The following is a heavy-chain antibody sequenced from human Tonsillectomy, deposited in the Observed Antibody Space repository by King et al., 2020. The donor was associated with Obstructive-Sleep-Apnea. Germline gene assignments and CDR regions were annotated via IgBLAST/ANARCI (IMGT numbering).Heavy chain of an antibody. Sequence: VQLVESGGGLVQPGGSLRLSCSASGFTFSSYAMHWVRPAPGKGLEYGSAISSNGGSTYYADSVKGRFTISRDNSKNTLYLQMSGLRAEDTAVYYCVKDLEEWLFSYYFDYWGQGTLVTVSS. J-gene: IGHJ4*02. CDR1: GFTFSSYA. CDR3: VKDLEEWLFSYYFDY. V-gene: IGHV3-64D*06. CDR2: ISSNGGST. D-gene: IGHD3-3*01.